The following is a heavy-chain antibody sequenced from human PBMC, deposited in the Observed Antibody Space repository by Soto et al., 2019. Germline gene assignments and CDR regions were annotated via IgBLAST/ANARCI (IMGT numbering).Heavy chain of an antibody. Sequence: VASVKVSCKASGITFTNSAVQWVRQARGQRLEWIGWIIIANGATNYAQHLQGRLTITRDMSTSTAYMELSSLRSDDTAIYYCAAELYSGARCETYNIWGQGTMGTLSS. J-gene: IGHJ3*02. D-gene: IGHD2-15*01. CDR2: IIIANGAT. CDR3: AAELYSGARCETYNI. V-gene: IGHV1-58*01. CDR1: GITFTNSA.